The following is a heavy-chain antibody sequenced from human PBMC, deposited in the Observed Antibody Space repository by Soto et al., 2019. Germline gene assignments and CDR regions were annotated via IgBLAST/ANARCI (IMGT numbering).Heavy chain of an antibody. CDR2: ICYDGSNK. D-gene: IGHD6-19*01. V-gene: IGHV3-33*01. Sequence: GGSLRLSCAASGFIFSNYGMHWVRQAPGKGLEWVAVICYDGSNKYYADSVKGRFTISRDNSKNTMFLQMNSLRAEDTAGYYCARDDIPGRAVAIYGMDVWGQGTTVTVSS. CDR3: ARDDIPGRAVAIYGMDV. J-gene: IGHJ6*02. CDR1: GFIFSNYG.